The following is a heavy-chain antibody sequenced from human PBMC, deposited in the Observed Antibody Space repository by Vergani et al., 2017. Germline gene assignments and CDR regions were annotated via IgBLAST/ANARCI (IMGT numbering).Heavy chain of an antibody. V-gene: IGHV4-30-4*08. J-gene: IGHJ6*02. CDR2: IYYSGST. CDR1: GCPISSGDYH. Sequence: QVQLQESGPGLVKPSQTLSLTCTFSGCPISSGDYHWSWLCQPPGEGPVWIGYIYYSGSTYYNPSLKGRVTISVDTSKNQFFRKLSSVTAADTAVYYCARASGSYPYYCGMDVWGQGTTVTVSS. CDR3: ARASGSYPYYCGMDV. D-gene: IGHD1-26*01.